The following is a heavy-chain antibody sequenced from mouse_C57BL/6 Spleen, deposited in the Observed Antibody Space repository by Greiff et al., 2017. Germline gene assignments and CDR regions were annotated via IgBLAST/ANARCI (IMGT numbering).Heavy chain of an antibody. D-gene: IGHD1-1*01. Sequence: EVHLVESGPVLVKPGASVKMSCKASGYTFTDYYMNWVKQSHGKSLEWIGVINPYNGGTSYNQKLKGKATLTVYKSSSTAYMELNSLTSEDSAVYYCSIGYYYGSSSFAYWCQGTLVTVSA. V-gene: IGHV1-19*01. CDR1: GYTFTDYY. J-gene: IGHJ3*01. CDR2: INPYNGGT. CDR3: SIGYYYGSSSFAY.